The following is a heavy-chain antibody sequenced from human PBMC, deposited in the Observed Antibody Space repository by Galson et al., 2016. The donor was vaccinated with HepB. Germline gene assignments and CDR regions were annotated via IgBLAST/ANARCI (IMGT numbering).Heavy chain of an antibody. D-gene: IGHD6-13*01. V-gene: IGHV3-23*01. Sequence: SLRLSCAASGFTLSNSAMSWVRQAPGKGLEWVSAMSDSGGSTYYADSVKGRFTISRDNSKNTLYLQMNSLGAEDTAIYYCAVWYSSIWYFQHWGRGTLVSASS. CDR3: AVWYSSIWYFQH. CDR2: MSDSGGST. CDR1: GFTLSNSA. J-gene: IGHJ1*01.